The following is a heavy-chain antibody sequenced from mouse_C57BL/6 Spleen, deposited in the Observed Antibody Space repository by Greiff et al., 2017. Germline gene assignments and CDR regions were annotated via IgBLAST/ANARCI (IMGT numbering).Heavy chain of an antibody. J-gene: IGHJ4*01. CDR2: IDPSDSYT. Sequence: QVHVKQPGAELVRPGTSVKLSCKASGYTFTSYWMHWVKQRPGQGLEWIGVIDPSDSYTNYNQKFKGKATLTVDTSSSTAYMQLSSLTSEDSAVYYCAREEGYYGLYAMDYWGQGTSVTVSS. CDR1: GYTFTSYW. D-gene: IGHD1-1*01. CDR3: AREEGYYGLYAMDY. V-gene: IGHV1-59*01.